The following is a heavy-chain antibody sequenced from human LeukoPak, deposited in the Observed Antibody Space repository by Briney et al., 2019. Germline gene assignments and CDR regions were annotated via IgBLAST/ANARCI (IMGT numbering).Heavy chain of an antibody. CDR3: ARGKTAVTFGYFQH. CDR1: GGTFSSYA. CDR2: IIPIFGTA. D-gene: IGHD4-23*01. V-gene: IGHV1-69*05. J-gene: IGHJ1*01. Sequence: GASVKVSCKASGGTFSSYAISWVRQAPGQGLEWMGGIIPIFGTANYAQKFQGRVTITTDESTSTAYMELSSLRSEDTAVYYCARGKTAVTFGYFQHWGQGTLVTVSS.